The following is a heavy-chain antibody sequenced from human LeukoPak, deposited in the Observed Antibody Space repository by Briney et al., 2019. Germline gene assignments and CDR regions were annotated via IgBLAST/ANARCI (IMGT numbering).Heavy chain of an antibody. Sequence: GESLKISCKASGYSFTSYWIAWVRQMPGKGLEWMGTIYPGDSDTRYSPSFQGQITISADKSINTAYLQWSSLKASDTAIYYCARHMGSFLNDDAYIWGQGTMVTVSS. V-gene: IGHV5-51*01. CDR3: ARHMGSFLNDDAYI. CDR1: GYSFTSYW. J-gene: IGHJ3*02. D-gene: IGHD1-26*01. CDR2: IYPGDSDT.